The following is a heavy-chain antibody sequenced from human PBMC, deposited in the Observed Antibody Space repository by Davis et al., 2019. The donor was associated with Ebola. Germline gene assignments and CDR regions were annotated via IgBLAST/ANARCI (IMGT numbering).Heavy chain of an antibody. CDR3: AKQESLYGSSDY. D-gene: IGHD3-22*01. V-gene: IGHV5-51*01. J-gene: IGHJ4*02. CDR1: GSCFAVSW. Sequence: GESLKISCTGSGSCFAVSWIAWVRQTPAKGLEWMGIIYPGDSDTRYSPSFEGQVTISVDRSISTAYLQWSSLKASDTAMYYCAKQESLYGSSDYWGQGTLVTVSS. CDR2: IYPGDSDT.